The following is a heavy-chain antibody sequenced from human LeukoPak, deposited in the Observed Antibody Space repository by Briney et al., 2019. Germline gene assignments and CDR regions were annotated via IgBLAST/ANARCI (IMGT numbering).Heavy chain of an antibody. CDR1: GFTFSTYA. D-gene: IGHD2-2*02. J-gene: IGHJ3*02. CDR3: ARSCSSTSCYRSWDAFDI. Sequence: GRSLRLSCAASGFTFSTYAMHWVRQAPGKGLEGVAVISKDGSNKYYADSVKGRFTISRDNSKNTLYLQMNSLRAEDTAVYYCARSCSSTSCYRSWDAFDIWGQGTMVTVSS. V-gene: IGHV3-30-3*01. CDR2: ISKDGSNK.